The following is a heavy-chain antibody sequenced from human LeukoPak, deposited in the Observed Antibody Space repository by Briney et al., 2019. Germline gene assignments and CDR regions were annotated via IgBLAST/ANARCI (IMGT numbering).Heavy chain of an antibody. V-gene: IGHV3-23*01. D-gene: IGHD3-22*01. CDR3: ARVPYDSIAYHYFDY. Sequence: GGSLRLSCAASGFTSSTYAMSWVRQAPGKGLEWVSTISGSGSVTYYADSMKGRFTFSRDNSKNTLSLQMNSLGAEDTAVYYCARVPYDSIAYHYFDYWGQGTLLIVSS. CDR1: GFTSSTYA. CDR2: ISGSGSVT. J-gene: IGHJ4*02.